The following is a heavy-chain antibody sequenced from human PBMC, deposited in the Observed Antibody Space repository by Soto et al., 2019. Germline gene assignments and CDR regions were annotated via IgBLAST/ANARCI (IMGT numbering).Heavy chain of an antibody. Sequence: GGSLRLSCAASGFTFSSYSMNWVRQAPGKGLEWVSSISSSSSYIYYADSVKGRFTISRDNAKNSLYLQMNSLRAEDTAVYYCARDPVIRFLEWLVNWFDPWGQGTLVTVSS. CDR2: ISSSSSYI. CDR3: ARDPVIRFLEWLVNWFDP. J-gene: IGHJ5*02. V-gene: IGHV3-21*01. D-gene: IGHD3-3*01. CDR1: GFTFSSYS.